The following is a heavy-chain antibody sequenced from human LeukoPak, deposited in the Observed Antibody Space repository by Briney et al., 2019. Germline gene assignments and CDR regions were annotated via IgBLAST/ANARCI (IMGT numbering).Heavy chain of an antibody. CDR3: TRHPPYSSSSSTVRDY. CDR2: IRSRANSYAT. Sequence: GGSPKLSCAASGFTFSGSAMHWVRQASGKGLEWVGRIRSRANSYATAYAASVKGRFTISRDDSKNTAYLQMNSLKTEDTAVYYCTRHPPYSSSSSTVRDYWGQGTLVTVSS. J-gene: IGHJ4*02. V-gene: IGHV3-73*01. D-gene: IGHD6-6*01. CDR1: GFTFSGSA.